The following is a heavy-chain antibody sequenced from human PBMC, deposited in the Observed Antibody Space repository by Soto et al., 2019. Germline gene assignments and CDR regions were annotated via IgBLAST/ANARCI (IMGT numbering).Heavy chain of an antibody. Sequence: SETLSLTCSFSGGSVTSHYLTWIRQSPEKGLEWIGYMHYTGFSHYNPSLKSRLTISVDRSRNQFSLKLNSVTAADTAVYYCASRSGYSESYDYWGQGALVTVSS. V-gene: IGHV4-59*08. D-gene: IGHD5-12*01. J-gene: IGHJ4*02. CDR1: GGSVTSHY. CDR3: ASRSGYSESYDY. CDR2: MHYTGFS.